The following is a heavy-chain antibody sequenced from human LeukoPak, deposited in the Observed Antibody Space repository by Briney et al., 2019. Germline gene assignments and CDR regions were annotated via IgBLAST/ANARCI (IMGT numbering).Heavy chain of an antibody. Sequence: GGSLRLSCAASGFTVTNYAMNWVRHREGEGLEWVSALGTAGDTFYPGSVKGRFTISRDNAKKSLFLQMNSLRAEDTAIYYCARQNTPHGNFDYWGQGTLVTVSS. CDR1: GFTVTNYA. CDR2: LGTAGDT. CDR3: ARQNTPHGNFDY. J-gene: IGHJ4*02. D-gene: IGHD5-24*01. V-gene: IGHV3-13*01.